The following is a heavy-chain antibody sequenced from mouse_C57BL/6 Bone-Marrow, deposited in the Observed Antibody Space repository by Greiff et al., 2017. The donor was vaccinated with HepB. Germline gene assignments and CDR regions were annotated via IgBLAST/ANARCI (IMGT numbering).Heavy chain of an antibody. Sequence: VQLKESGAELVRPGSSVKMSCKTSGYTFTSYGINWVKQRPGQGLEWIGYIYIGNGYTEYNEKFKGKATLTSDTSSSTAYMQLSSLTSEDSAIYFCARLSPYRDYAMDYWGQGTSVTVSS. D-gene: IGHD2-12*01. CDR3: ARLSPYRDYAMDY. V-gene: IGHV1-58*01. CDR2: IYIGNGYT. CDR1: GYTFTSYG. J-gene: IGHJ4*01.